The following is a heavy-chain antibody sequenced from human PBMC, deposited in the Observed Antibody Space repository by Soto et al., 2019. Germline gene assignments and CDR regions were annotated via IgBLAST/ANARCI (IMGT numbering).Heavy chain of an antibody. Sequence: SETLSLTCTVSGGSISSNYWTWIRQPPGKGLGWIGYVYNSGSTNYNPSVKSRVTLSQDTSNILFSLKLNSMTAPHTAVYYCPRYRREAVAGYTLDNWGQGTWVTVS. J-gene: IGHJ4*02. CDR3: PRYRREAVAGYTLDN. V-gene: IGHV4-59*01. D-gene: IGHD6-13*01. CDR1: GGSISSNY. CDR2: VYNSGST.